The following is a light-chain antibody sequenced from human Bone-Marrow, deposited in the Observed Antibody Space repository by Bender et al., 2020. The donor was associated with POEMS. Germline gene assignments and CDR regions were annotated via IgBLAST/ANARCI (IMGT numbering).Light chain of an antibody. CDR3: QSYDFRLSAVV. CDR1: TSNFGAGYD. Sequence: QSVLTQPPSVSGAPGQTVNISCTGSTSNFGAGYDVEWYQRLPGTAPKVVIYDNNIRPPDISDRMSASRSGTSASLAITGLQADDEADYYCQSYDFRLSAVVFGGGTKLIVL. CDR2: DNN. V-gene: IGLV1-40*01. J-gene: IGLJ2*01.